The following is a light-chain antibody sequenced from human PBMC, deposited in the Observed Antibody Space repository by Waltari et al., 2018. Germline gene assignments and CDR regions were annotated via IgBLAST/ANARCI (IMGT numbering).Light chain of an antibody. CDR1: QSVLYSSNNKNY. J-gene: IGKJ4*01. Sequence: SQSVLYSSNNKNYLAWYQQKPGQAPKLLIYWASTRESGVPDRFSGSGSGTDFTLTISSLQAEDVAVYYCQQYYSTPPTFGGGTKVEIK. CDR2: WAS. CDR3: QQYYSTPPT. V-gene: IGKV4-1*01.